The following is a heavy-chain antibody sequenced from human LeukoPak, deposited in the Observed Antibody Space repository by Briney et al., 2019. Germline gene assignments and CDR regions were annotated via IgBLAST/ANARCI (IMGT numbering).Heavy chain of an antibody. D-gene: IGHD3-22*01. Sequence: SVKVSCKASGGTFSSYAISWVRQAPGQGLEWMGRIIPIFGTANYAQKFQGRVTITTDESTSTAYMELSSLRSEDTAVYYCARDMGYYDSSGYYLYWGQGTLVAVSS. V-gene: IGHV1-69*05. CDR3: ARDMGYYDSSGYYLY. CDR2: IIPIFGTA. CDR1: GGTFSSYA. J-gene: IGHJ4*02.